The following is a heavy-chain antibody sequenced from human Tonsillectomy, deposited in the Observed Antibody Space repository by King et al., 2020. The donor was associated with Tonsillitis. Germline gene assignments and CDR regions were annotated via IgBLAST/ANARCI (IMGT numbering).Heavy chain of an antibody. V-gene: IGHV3-30-3*01. CDR3: ARRGATGEYFQH. Sequence: VQLVESGGGVVQPGRSLRLSCAASGFTFSSYAMHWVRQAPGKGLEWVAVISYDGSIKYYADSVKGRFTISRDNSKNTLYLQMNSLRAEDTAVYYCARRGATGEYFQHWGQGTLVTVSS. J-gene: IGHJ1*01. CDR1: GFTFSSYA. D-gene: IGHD1-26*01. CDR2: ISYDGSIK.